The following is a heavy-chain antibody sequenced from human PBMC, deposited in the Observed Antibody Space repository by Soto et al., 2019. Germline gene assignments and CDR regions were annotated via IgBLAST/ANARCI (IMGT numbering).Heavy chain of an antibody. CDR1: GFTFSDYY. CDR3: ARGMHGPAAMFGLFDC. V-gene: IGHV3-11*01. CDR2: ISSSGTTI. Sequence: QVQLVESGGGLVKPGGSLRLSCAASGFTFSDYYMSWIRQAPGKGLEWVSYISSSGTTIYYADSVKGRFTVSRDSAKNSLHLQMNSLRAEDTAVYYCARGMHGPAAMFGLFDCWGQGTLVTVSS. D-gene: IGHD2-2*01. J-gene: IGHJ4*02.